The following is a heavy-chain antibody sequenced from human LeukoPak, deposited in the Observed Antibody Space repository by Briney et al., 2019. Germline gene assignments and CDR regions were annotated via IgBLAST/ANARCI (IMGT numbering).Heavy chain of an antibody. CDR3: AKLLWFGESNSGDY. CDR1: GFTFSSYA. CDR2: ISGSGGST. V-gene: IGHV3-23*01. J-gene: IGHJ4*02. D-gene: IGHD3-10*01. Sequence: GGSLRLSCAASGFTFSSYAMSWVRQAPGKGLEWVSAISGSGGSTYYADSVKGRFTISRDNSKNTLYLQMNSLRAEDTAVYYCAKLLWFGESNSGDYWGQGTLVTVSS.